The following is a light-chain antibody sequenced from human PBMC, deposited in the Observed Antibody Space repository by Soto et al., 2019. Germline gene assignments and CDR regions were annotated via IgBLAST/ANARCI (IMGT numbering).Light chain of an antibody. CDR1: KSVSNN. CDR3: QQYYHWPWT. J-gene: IGKJ1*01. CDR2: DAS. V-gene: IGKV3-15*01. Sequence: EIVMTQSPGTLSVYPGERVSLSCRASKSVSNNLAWYQQKPGQAPRLLIYDASSRATGIPARFSGSGSGTDFTLTISSLQSEDFAVYYCQQYYHWPWTFGQGTKVDIK.